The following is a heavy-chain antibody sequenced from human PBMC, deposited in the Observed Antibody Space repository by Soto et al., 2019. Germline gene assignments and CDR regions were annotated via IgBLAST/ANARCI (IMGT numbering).Heavy chain of an antibody. V-gene: IGHV3-7*01. J-gene: IGHJ5*01. Sequence: PSETLSLTCAVSGVSISSNKCWGWVRQPPGKGLEWVATIMKDGSVKKYVESVKGRFTISRDNAKNSLFLQMNSLRAEDTAGYYCARARDFYKDDSWGRGPLVTVS. D-gene: IGHD1-20*01. CDR2: IMKDGSVK. CDR3: ARARDFYKDDS. CDR1: GVSISSNKC.